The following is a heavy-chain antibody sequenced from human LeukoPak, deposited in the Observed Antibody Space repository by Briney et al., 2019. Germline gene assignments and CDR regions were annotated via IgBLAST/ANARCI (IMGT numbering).Heavy chain of an antibody. J-gene: IGHJ6*03. Sequence: PSETLSLTCNVSGGSISSYYWSWIRQPPGKGLEWIGYIYYSGSTNYNPSLKSRVTISVDTSKNQFSLKVTSVTAADTAVYYCAIMGPPLRGVRYYYYMDVWGKGTTVTVSS. CDR1: GGSISSYY. CDR2: IYYSGST. V-gene: IGHV4-59*01. CDR3: AIMGPPLRGVRYYYYMDV. D-gene: IGHD2-8*01.